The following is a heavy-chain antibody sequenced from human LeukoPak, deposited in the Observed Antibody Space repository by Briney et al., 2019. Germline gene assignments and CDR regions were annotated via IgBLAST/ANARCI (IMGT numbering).Heavy chain of an antibody. V-gene: IGHV3-48*03. J-gene: IGHJ4*02. CDR3: AAGALYYYENSGYHY. Sequence: LXXSXVASGXTFSSXXMNWVRQXXXXXLEWVSFITSSGGTIYYADSVKGRFTMSRDNSKNSLYLQMNSLRSEDTAFYYCAAGALYYYENSGYHYWGQGTLVTVSS. CDR2: ITSSGGTI. CDR1: GXTFSSXX. D-gene: IGHD3-22*01.